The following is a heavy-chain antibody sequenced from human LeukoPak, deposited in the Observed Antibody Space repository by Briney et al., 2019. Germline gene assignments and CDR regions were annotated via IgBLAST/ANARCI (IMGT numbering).Heavy chain of an antibody. V-gene: IGHV4-39*07. J-gene: IGHJ5*02. CDR3: ARGAYYYGSGLPFDP. D-gene: IGHD3-10*01. CDR1: GGSISSSSYY. CDR2: IYYSGST. Sequence: SETLSLTCTVSGGSISSSSYYWGWIRQPPGKGLEWIGSIYYSGSTYYNPSLKSRVTMSVDTSKNQLSLKLSSVTAADTAVYYCARGAYYYGSGLPFDPWGQGTLVTVSS.